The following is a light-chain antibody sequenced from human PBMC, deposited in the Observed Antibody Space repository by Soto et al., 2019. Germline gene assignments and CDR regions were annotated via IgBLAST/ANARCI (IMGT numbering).Light chain of an antibody. CDR2: YKSDSDK. J-gene: IGLJ3*02. CDR1: SGINVATYR. Sequence: QPVLTQPSSLSASPGASASLTCTLRSGINVATYRIWWYQQKPGSPPQYLLRYKSDSDKQQGSGVPSRFSGSKDASANAGILLISGLQSEDEADYYCMIWHNSAVVFGGGTKLTVL. CDR3: MIWHNSAVV. V-gene: IGLV5-45*02.